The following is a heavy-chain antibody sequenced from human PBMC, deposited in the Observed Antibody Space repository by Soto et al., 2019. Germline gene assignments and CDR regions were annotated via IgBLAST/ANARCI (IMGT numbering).Heavy chain of an antibody. CDR1: GFTFSSYA. CDR2: ISYDGSNK. J-gene: IGHJ6*02. D-gene: IGHD5-12*01. V-gene: IGHV3-30-3*01. CDR3: ARDRDMATITCIYYYYGMDV. Sequence: QVQLVESGGGVVQPGRSLRLSCAASGFTFSSYAMHWVRQAPGKGLEWVAVISYDGSNKYYADSVKGRFTISRDNSKNTQYLQMNSLTAEETAVYYCARDRDMATITCIYYYYGMDVWGQGTTVTVSS.